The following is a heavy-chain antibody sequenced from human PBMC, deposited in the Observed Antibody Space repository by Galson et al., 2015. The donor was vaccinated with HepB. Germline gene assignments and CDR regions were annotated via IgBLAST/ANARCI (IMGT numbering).Heavy chain of an antibody. Sequence: SLRLSCAASGFTFSGYAMNWVRQAPGKGLEWVSGISGSGGRTYYADSVKGRFTISRDNSKNTLYLQMNSLRAEDTAVYYCAKETRNPFFGVVPLSRWGQGTLVTVSS. CDR2: ISGSGGRT. J-gene: IGHJ4*02. CDR3: AKETRNPFFGVVPLSR. V-gene: IGHV3-23*01. D-gene: IGHD3-3*01. CDR1: GFTFSGYA.